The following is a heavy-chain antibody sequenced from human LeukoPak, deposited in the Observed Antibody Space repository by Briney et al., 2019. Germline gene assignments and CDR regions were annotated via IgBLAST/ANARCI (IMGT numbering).Heavy chain of an antibody. CDR1: GFNFGDYG. V-gene: IGHV3-23*01. Sequence: GGSLRLSCAASGFNFGDYGMSWVRQAPGKGLEWVSAISGSGGSTYYADSVKGRFTISRDNSKNTLYLQMNSLRAEDTAVYYCAKDRSGSGSYYPDYWGQGTLVTVSS. D-gene: IGHD3-10*01. J-gene: IGHJ4*02. CDR2: ISGSGGST. CDR3: AKDRSGSGSYYPDY.